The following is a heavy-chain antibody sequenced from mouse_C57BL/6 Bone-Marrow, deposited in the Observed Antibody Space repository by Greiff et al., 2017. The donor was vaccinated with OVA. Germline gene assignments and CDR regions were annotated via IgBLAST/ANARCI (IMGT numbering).Heavy chain of an antibody. V-gene: IGHV7-1*01. CDR3: AREYYYGTDWYFDV. Sequence: DVMLVESGGGLVQSGRSLRLSCATSGFTFSDFYMEWVRQAPGKGLEWIAASRNKANDYTTEYSASVKGRFIVSRDTSQSILYLQMNALRAEDTAIYYCAREYYYGTDWYFDVWGTGTTVTVSS. CDR2: SRNKANDYTT. J-gene: IGHJ1*03. CDR1: GFTFSDFY. D-gene: IGHD1-1*01.